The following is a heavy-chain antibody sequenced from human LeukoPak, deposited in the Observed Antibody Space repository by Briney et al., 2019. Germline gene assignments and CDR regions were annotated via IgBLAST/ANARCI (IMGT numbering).Heavy chain of an antibody. V-gene: IGHV3-7*01. J-gene: IGHJ6*02. CDR2: IKQDGSEK. Sequence: QPGGSLRLSCAASGFTFSSYWMSWVRQAPGKGLEWVANIKQDGSEKYYVDSVKGRFTISRDNAKNSLYLQMNSLRAEDTAVYYCARDIGSAADYYYYGMDVWAQGTTVTVSS. D-gene: IGHD5/OR15-5a*01. CDR3: ARDIGSAADYYYYGMDV. CDR1: GFTFSSYW.